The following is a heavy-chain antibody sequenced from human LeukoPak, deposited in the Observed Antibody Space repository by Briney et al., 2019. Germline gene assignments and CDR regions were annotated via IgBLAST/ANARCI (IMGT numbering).Heavy chain of an antibody. V-gene: IGHV4-38-2*02. Sequence: PSETLSLTCTVSGYSISSGYYWGWIRQPPGKGLEWIGSIYHSGSTYYNPSLKSRVTISVDTSKNQFSLKLSSVTAADTAVYYCARGGYYGSGSYIGGPDNWFDPWGQGTLVTVSS. D-gene: IGHD3-10*01. CDR1: GYSISSGYY. J-gene: IGHJ5*02. CDR2: IYHSGST. CDR3: ARGGYYGSGSYIGGPDNWFDP.